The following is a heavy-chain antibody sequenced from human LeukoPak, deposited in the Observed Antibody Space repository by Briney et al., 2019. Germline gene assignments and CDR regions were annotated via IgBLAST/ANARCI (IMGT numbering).Heavy chain of an antibody. V-gene: IGHV3-48*04. D-gene: IGHD3-10*01. CDR1: GFTFSSYS. Sequence: PGGSLRLSCGASGFTFSSYSMNWVRQAPGKGLEWVSYISSSSTIYYADSVKGRFTISRDNTKNSVYLQMDSLRVDDTAVYYCARGWDAGSSLWGQETLVSVSS. J-gene: IGHJ4*02. CDR2: ISSSSTI. CDR3: ARGWDAGSSL.